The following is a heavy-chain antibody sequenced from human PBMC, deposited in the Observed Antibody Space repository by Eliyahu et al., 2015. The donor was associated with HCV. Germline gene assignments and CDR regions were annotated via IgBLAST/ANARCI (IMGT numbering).Heavy chain of an antibody. CDR3: AKGRGGDSYSPFDY. CDR2: IGGDGVLT. CDR1: GFAFSSYA. J-gene: IGHJ4*02. D-gene: IGHD5-18*01. V-gene: IGHV3-23*01. Sequence: EVQLLESGGGLVQXGGSLSLSCAGXGFAFSSYAMSWGRQAPGKGLEWVSGIGGDGVLTYNAGSVTGRFTISRDNSKNTLYLQMNSLRAEDTAVYYCAKGRGGDSYSPFDYWGQGTLVTVSS.